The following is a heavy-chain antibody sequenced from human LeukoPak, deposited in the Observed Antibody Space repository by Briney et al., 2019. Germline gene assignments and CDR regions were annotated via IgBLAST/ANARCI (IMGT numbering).Heavy chain of an antibody. J-gene: IGHJ4*02. Sequence: GGSLRLSCAASGFTFSSYAMSWVRQAPGKGLEWVSAISGSVGSTYYADSVKGRFTISRDNSKSTLYLQMNSLRAEDTAVYYCAKDSVDSSGWYPNFDYWGQGTLVTVSS. CDR3: AKDSVDSSGWYPNFDY. V-gene: IGHV3-23*01. CDR2: ISGSVGST. CDR1: GFTFSSYA. D-gene: IGHD6-19*01.